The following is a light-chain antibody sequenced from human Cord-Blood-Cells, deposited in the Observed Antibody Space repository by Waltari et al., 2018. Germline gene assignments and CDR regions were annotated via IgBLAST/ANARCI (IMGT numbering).Light chain of an antibody. CDR2: AAS. J-gene: IGKJ3*01. CDR3: QQSYSTPLFT. CDR1: QSISSY. Sequence: DIQMTQSPSPPPASVGDRVTIPCRASQSISSYLNWYQQKPGKAPKLLIYAASSLQSGVPSRFSGSGSGTDFTLTISSLQPEDFATYYCQQSYSTPLFTFGPGTKVDIK. V-gene: IGKV1-39*01.